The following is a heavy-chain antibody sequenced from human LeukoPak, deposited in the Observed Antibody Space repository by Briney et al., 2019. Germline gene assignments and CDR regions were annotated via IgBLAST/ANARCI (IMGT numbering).Heavy chain of an antibody. Sequence: KPSETLSLTCTVSGGSISSSSYYWGWIRQPPGKGLEWIGSIYYSGSTYYNPSLKSRVTISVDTSKNQFSLKLSSVTAADTAVYYCARTKEWLFGSSWFDPWGQGTLVTVSS. J-gene: IGHJ5*02. CDR1: GGSISSSSYY. CDR2: IYYSGST. V-gene: IGHV4-39*01. D-gene: IGHD3-3*01. CDR3: ARTKEWLFGSSWFDP.